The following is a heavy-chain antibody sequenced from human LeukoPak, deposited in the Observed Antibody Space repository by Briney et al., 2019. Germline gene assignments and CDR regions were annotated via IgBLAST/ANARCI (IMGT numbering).Heavy chain of an antibody. CDR1: GFMFGKHG. V-gene: IGHV3-48*04. Sequence: GGSLRLSCEGSGFMFGKHGLIWVRQPPGKGLDWLSFCGPSGETRLYADSVKGRFTISRDNAENSVFLQMNSLRVEDTAVYYCARDVDRSCDYWGQGTLVTVSS. J-gene: IGHJ4*02. CDR3: ARDVDRSCDY. CDR2: CGPSGETR. D-gene: IGHD3/OR15-3a*01.